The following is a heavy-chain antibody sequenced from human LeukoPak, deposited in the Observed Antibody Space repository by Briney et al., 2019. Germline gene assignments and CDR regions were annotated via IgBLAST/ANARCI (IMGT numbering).Heavy chain of an antibody. D-gene: IGHD5-12*01. J-gene: IGHJ5*02. Sequence: PGRSLRLSCAASGFTFSSYAMSWVRQAPGKGLGWVSAISGSGGSTYYADSVKGRFTISRDNSKNTLYLQMNSLRAEDTAVYYCAKDLYGYVSNWFDPWGQGTLVTVSS. CDR2: ISGSGGST. V-gene: IGHV3-23*01. CDR3: AKDLYGYVSNWFDP. CDR1: GFTFSSYA.